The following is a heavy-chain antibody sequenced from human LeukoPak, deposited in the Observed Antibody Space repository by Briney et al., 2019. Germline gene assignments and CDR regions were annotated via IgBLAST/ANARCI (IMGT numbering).Heavy chain of an antibody. Sequence: GGSLRLSCAASGFTFSSYAMSWVRQPPGKGLEWVSTISGSGGGTYYADSVKGRFTISRDNSKNTLYLQMNSLRPEDTAEYYCAGYFCSGGSCYRYFDYWGQGTLVTVSS. CDR3: AGYFCSGGSCYRYFDY. CDR1: GFTFSSYA. V-gene: IGHV3-23*01. CDR2: ISGSGGGT. D-gene: IGHD2-15*01. J-gene: IGHJ4*02.